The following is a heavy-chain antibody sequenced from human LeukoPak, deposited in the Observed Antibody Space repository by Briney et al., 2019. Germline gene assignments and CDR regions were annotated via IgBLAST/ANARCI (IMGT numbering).Heavy chain of an antibody. D-gene: IGHD1-26*01. CDR1: GESFSGYY. CDR3: ARYSGSHYAFAI. J-gene: IGHJ3*02. V-gene: IGHV4-34*01. Sequence: PSETLSLTCAVYGESFSGYYWSWIRQPPGKGLEWIGEINHSGSTNYNPSLKSRVTISVDTSKNQFSLKLSSVTAADTALYYCARYSGSHYAFAIWGQGTMVTMSS. CDR2: INHSGST.